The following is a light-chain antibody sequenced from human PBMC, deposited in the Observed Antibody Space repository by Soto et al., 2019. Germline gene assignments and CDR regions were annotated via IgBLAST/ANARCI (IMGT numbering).Light chain of an antibody. CDR1: QSIFNNY. CDR3: QQYGGSPFT. CDR2: GAS. J-gene: IGKJ2*01. V-gene: IGKV3-20*01. Sequence: EIVLTQSPGTLSLSPRERATLSCRASQSIFNNYLAGYQQKPGQAPRLLVYGASFRATGIPDRFSGSGSGTDFTLTISRQEPEDFAVYYCQQYGGSPFTFGQGTRLEIK.